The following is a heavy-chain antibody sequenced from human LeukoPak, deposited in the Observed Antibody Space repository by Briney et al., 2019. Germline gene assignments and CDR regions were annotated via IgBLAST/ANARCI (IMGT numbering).Heavy chain of an antibody. CDR1: GFSFSIYS. J-gene: IGHJ4*02. Sequence: PGGSLRLSCAASGFSFSIYSMNWVRQAPGKGLEWVSYISSSSNTIYYADSVKGRFTISRDNAKNSLYLQMNSLRAEDTAVYYCASRQMDYFDYWGQGTLVTVSS. D-gene: IGHD5-24*01. CDR2: ISSSSNTI. CDR3: ASRQMDYFDY. V-gene: IGHV3-48*01.